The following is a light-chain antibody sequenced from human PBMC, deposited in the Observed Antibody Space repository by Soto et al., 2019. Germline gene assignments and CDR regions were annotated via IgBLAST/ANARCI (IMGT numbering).Light chain of an antibody. V-gene: IGKV1-5*01. J-gene: IGKJ1*01. Sequence: IQMTQSPSALSASVGDRVTITCRASQSISSWLAWYQQKPGKAPKLLIYAASSLQSGVPSRFSGSGSGTEFTLTISSLQPDDVATYYCQQYNSYSWTLGQGTKVDIK. CDR1: QSISSW. CDR2: AAS. CDR3: QQYNSYSWT.